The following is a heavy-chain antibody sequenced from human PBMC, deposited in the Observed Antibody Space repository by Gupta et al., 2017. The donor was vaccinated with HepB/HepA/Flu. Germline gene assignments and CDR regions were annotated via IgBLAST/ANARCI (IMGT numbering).Heavy chain of an antibody. CDR2: INHSGST. CDR3: AKMVGGKQWLAPFDY. Sequence: QVQLQQWGAGLLKPSETLSLTCAVSGGSFSGYYWSWIRQPPGKGLEWIGEINHSGSTNYNPSLKSRVTISVDTSKNQFSLKLSSVTAADTAVYYCAKMVGGKQWLAPFDYWGQGTLVTVSS. V-gene: IGHV4-34*01. D-gene: IGHD6-19*01. J-gene: IGHJ4*02. CDR1: GGSFSGYY.